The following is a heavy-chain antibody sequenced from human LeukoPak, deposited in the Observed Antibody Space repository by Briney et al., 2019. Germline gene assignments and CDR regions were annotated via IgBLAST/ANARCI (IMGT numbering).Heavy chain of an antibody. V-gene: IGHV5-51*01. CDR2: IYPGDSDI. D-gene: IGHD7-27*01. J-gene: IGHJ4*02. Sequence: GESLKISCKGSGYSFTSYWIGWVRQMPGKGLEWMGLIYPGDSDIRYSPSFQGQVNISADKSISTAYLQWSSLKASDTAMYYCVRRTTGEYYFDYWGQGTLVTVSS. CDR3: VRRTTGEYYFDY. CDR1: GYSFTSYW.